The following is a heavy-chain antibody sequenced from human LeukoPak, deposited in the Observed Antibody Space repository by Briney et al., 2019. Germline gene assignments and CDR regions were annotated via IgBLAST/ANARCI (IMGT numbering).Heavy chain of an antibody. CDR1: GASVSGSNYY. Sequence: SETLSLTCAVSGASVSGSNYYWGWLRQPPGKGLEWIGNIYSSGSTYYNPSLKSRVTISVDTSKNQFSLKLSSVTAADTAVYYCARDTNRIAAAGTNPDYWGQGTLVTVSS. CDR2: IYSSGST. V-gene: IGHV4-39*07. D-gene: IGHD6-13*01. J-gene: IGHJ4*02. CDR3: ARDTNRIAAAGTNPDY.